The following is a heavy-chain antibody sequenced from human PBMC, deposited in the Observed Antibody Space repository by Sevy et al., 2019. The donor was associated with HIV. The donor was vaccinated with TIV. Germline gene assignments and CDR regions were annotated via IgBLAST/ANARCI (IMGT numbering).Heavy chain of an antibody. CDR3: GEMATIGDGFDV. D-gene: IGHD5-12*01. J-gene: IGHJ3*01. V-gene: IGHV3-23*01. CDR1: GFTFSHYA. CDR2: ISGSGIST. Sequence: GGSLRLSCVASGFTFSHYAMSWVRQAPGKGLEWVSAISGSGISTYYADSVKGRFTISRDKSKNTLYLQMNSLRAEDTAVYYCGEMATIGDGFDVWGQGTMVTVSS.